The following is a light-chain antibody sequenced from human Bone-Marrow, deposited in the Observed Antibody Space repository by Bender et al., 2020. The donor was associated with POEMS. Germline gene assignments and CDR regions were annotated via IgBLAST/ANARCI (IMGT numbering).Light chain of an antibody. V-gene: IGLV2-14*01. Sequence: QSALTQPASVSGSPGQSITISCTGSSSDIGTYKYVSWYQQDPGKAPKVIVYDVSYRPSGVSNRFSGSKAGNTASLTISGLQAEDEADYYCSSSTSTTSISTYVFGTGTRVIVL. J-gene: IGLJ1*01. CDR2: DVS. CDR1: SSDIGTYKY. CDR3: SSSTSTTSISTYV.